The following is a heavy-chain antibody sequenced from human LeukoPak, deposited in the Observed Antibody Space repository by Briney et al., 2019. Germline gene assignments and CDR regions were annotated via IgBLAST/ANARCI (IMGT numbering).Heavy chain of an antibody. Sequence: ASVKVSCKAAGYTFTSYGISWVRQAPGQGLEWMGWISAYNGNTNYAQKLQGRVTITTDTSTSTAYMELRSLRSDDTAVYYCARNQDVDTAMVLVYWGQGTLVTVSS. CDR1: GYTFTSYG. CDR3: ARNQDVDTAMVLVY. D-gene: IGHD5-18*01. V-gene: IGHV1-18*01. CDR2: ISAYNGNT. J-gene: IGHJ4*02.